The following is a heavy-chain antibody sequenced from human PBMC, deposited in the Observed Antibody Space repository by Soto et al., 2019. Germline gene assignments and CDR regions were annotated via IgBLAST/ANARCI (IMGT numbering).Heavy chain of an antibody. CDR1: GYTFTNYA. J-gene: IGHJ4*02. CDR3: VSVKLGDY. Sequence: GASVKVSCKASGYTFTNYAMHWVRQAPGQRLEWMGWINAGNGNTQYSQKFQDRVTFTRDTSASTAYMELSSLTSEDTAVFYCVSVKLGDYWGQGTLVTVSS. D-gene: IGHD1-7*01. V-gene: IGHV1-3*01. CDR2: INAGNGNT.